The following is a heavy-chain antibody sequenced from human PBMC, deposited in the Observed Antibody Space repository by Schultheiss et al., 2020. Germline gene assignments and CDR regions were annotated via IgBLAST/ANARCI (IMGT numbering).Heavy chain of an antibody. CDR2: IYSGGST. CDR1: GFTVSSNY. CDR3: AKGYYYDSSALVAFDI. V-gene: IGHV3-53*01. D-gene: IGHD3-22*01. Sequence: GGSLRLSCAASGFTVSSNYMSWVRQAPGKGLEWVSVIYSGGSTYYADSVKGRFTISRDNSKNTLYLQMNSLRAEDTAVYYCAKGYYYDSSALVAFDIWGQVTMVTVSS. J-gene: IGHJ3*02.